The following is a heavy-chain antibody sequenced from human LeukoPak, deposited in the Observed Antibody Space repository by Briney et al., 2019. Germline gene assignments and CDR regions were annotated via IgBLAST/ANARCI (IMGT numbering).Heavy chain of an antibody. CDR1: GGSISSYY. D-gene: IGHD2-15*01. CDR2: IYYSGST. CDR3: AREAAKDAFDI. V-gene: IGHV4-59*01. Sequence: SETLSLTCTVSGGSISSYYWSWIRQPPGKGLEWIGNIYYSGSTNYNPSLKSRVTISVDTSKNQFSLKLSSVTAADTAVYYCAREAAKDAFDIWGQGTMVTVSS. J-gene: IGHJ3*02.